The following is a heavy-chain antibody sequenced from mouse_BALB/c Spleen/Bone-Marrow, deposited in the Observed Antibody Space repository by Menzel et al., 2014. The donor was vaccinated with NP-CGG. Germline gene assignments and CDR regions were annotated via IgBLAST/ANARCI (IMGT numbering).Heavy chain of an antibody. J-gene: IGHJ4*01. Sequence: QVQLQQPGAELARPGASVKMSCKASGYTFTSYTMHWVKQRPGQSLEWIGYINPSSGYTNYNQKFKDKATLTADKSSSTAYMQLSSLTSEDSAVYYCAYGNYGYAMDYWGQGTSVTVSS. CDR3: AYGNYGYAMDY. CDR1: GYTFTSYT. D-gene: IGHD2-10*02. CDR2: INPSSGYT. V-gene: IGHV1-4*01.